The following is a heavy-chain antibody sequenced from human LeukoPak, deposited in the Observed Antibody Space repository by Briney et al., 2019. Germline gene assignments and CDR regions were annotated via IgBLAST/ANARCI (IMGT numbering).Heavy chain of an antibody. J-gene: IGHJ4*02. CDR2: IRNKAYGATP. V-gene: IGHV3-49*04. CDR3: TRASVVGVTGLPDY. Sequence: GGSLRLSCTASGFTFGDYAMTWVRQAPGKGLEWVGFIRNKAYGATPEYAASLKGRFTISRDDSNSIAYLQMNSPKTEDTAVYYCTRASVVGVTGLPDYWGQGTLVTVSS. D-gene: IGHD3-16*01. CDR1: GFTFGDYA.